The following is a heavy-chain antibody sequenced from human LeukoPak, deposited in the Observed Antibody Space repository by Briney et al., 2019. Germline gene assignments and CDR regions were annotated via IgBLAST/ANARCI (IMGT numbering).Heavy chain of an antibody. J-gene: IGHJ5*02. V-gene: IGHV4-31*03. CDR1: GDSIRSGGHF. D-gene: IGHD3-10*01. Sequence: SQTLSLTCTVSGDSIRSGGHFWSWIRQHPEKGLEWIGYIYYGGTTKYNPSLKSRVTISVDTSTNQFSLKLTSVTAADTAVYYCAREIITEGVCFDPWGQGILVTVSS. CDR2: IYYGGTT. CDR3: AREIITEGVCFDP.